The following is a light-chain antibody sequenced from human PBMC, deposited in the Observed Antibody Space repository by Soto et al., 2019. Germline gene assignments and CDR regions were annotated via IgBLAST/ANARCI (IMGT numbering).Light chain of an antibody. CDR1: RSNIGSNT. Sequence: QSVLTQPPSASGTPGQRVTISCSGGRSNIGSNTVNWYQLVPGTAPKFLMYSNNQRPSGVPDRFSGSKSGTSASLAISGLQADDEADYYCASWDDRLNGLVFGGGTKLTVL. CDR3: ASWDDRLNGLV. V-gene: IGLV1-44*01. J-gene: IGLJ2*01. CDR2: SNN.